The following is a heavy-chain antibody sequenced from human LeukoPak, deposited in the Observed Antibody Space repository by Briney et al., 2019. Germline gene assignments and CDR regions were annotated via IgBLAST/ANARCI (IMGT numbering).Heavy chain of an antibody. CDR2: IIPIFGTA. D-gene: IGHD3-10*01. Sequence: SVKVSCKSSGGTFSSYAISWVRQAPGQGLEWMGGIIPIFGTANYAQKFQGRVTITADESTSTAYMELSSLRSEDTAVYYCARDNGRVITMVRGVILSFDPWGQGTLVTVSS. J-gene: IGHJ5*02. CDR1: GGTFSSYA. CDR3: ARDNGRVITMVRGVILSFDP. V-gene: IGHV1-69*13.